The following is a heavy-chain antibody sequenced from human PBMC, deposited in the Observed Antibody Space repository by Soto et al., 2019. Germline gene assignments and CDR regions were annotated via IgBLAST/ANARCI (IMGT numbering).Heavy chain of an antibody. J-gene: IGHJ5*02. CDR3: AIVGPWVTYYFDSRPYTFENWFDP. CDR1: GYSISSGDY. Sequence: SETLSLSCAVPGYSISSGDYWGWLRQPPGKGLEWIGSIYNGGSSYYNPYLNSRVTLSIDMTNNHVSLILNSGTAADTAVYYCAIVGPWVTYYFDSRPYTFENWFDPWSHGTLVTVSS. V-gene: IGHV4-38-2*01. D-gene: IGHD3-22*01. CDR2: IYNGGSS.